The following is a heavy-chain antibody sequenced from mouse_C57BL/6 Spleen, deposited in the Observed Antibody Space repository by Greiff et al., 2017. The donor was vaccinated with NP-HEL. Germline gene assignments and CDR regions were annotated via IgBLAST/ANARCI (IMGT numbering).Heavy chain of an antibody. CDR3: ARSDYYGSRSDWYFDV. CDR2: INPNYGTT. V-gene: IGHV1-39*01. CDR1: GYSFTDYN. Sequence: EVQLQQSGPELVKPGASVKISCKASGYSFTDYNMNWVKQSNGKSLEWIGVINPNYGTTSYHQKFKGKATLTVDQSSSTAYMQLNSLTSEDSAVFYCARSDYYGSRSDWYFDVWGTGTTVTVSS. D-gene: IGHD1-1*01. J-gene: IGHJ1*03.